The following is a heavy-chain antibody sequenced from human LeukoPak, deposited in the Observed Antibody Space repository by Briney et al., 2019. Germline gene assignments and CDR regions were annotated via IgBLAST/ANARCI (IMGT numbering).Heavy chain of an antibody. D-gene: IGHD3-10*01. CDR3: AREQVRNLRVRGPFDY. CDR1: GFSFSTYT. J-gene: IGHJ4*02. CDR2: IASNGGTK. Sequence: PGGSLRLSCAASGFSFSTYTMRWVRQAPGKGLEYVSGIASNGGTKDYANSVKGRFTISRDNSKNTVYLQMGSLRAEDMAVYYCAREQVRNLRVRGPFDYWGQGTLVTVSS. V-gene: IGHV3-64*01.